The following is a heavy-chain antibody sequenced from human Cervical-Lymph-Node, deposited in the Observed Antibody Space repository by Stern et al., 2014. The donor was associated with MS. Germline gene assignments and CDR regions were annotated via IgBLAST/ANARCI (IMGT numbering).Heavy chain of an antibody. CDR1: GFTFSENG. D-gene: IGHD1-26*01. J-gene: IGHJ4*02. Sequence: QVQLVESGGGVVQPGRSLRLSCVVSGFTFSENGMQWVRQAPGKGLEWVAAISKDARKTFYPESVEGRFTISRDNSKNTLFLQMNSLKVEDTAVYYCAKLGIYWGRGTLVTVSS. V-gene: IGHV3-30*18. CDR3: AKLGIY. CDR2: ISKDARKT.